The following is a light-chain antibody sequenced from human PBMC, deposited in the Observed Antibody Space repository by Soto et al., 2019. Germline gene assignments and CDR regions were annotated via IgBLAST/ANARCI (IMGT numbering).Light chain of an antibody. V-gene: IGKV3-20*01. CDR2: AAS. CDR1: QTVKSQY. CDR3: QQYSNSVGF. Sequence: EIVLMQSPGTLSLSPGERATLSCRASQTVKSQYLAWYQQKPGQAPRLLIYAASSRATGIPDRFSGSGSGTDFILTISRLEAEDFAVYYCQQYSNSVGFFGGGTRVEIK. J-gene: IGKJ4*01.